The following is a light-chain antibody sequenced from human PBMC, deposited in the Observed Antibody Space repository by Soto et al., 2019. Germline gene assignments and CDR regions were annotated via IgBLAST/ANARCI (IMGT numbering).Light chain of an antibody. CDR2: AAS. Sequence: DTQLTQSPSFLSASVGDRVTITCRASQDVSRSVGWYQQKPGKAPKLLISAASTLHSGVPSRFSGSGSGTAFTLTISSLQPEDFATYYCQQLWTYPLTFGGGTKVEI. CDR3: QQLWTYPLT. V-gene: IGKV1-9*01. J-gene: IGKJ4*01. CDR1: QDVSRS.